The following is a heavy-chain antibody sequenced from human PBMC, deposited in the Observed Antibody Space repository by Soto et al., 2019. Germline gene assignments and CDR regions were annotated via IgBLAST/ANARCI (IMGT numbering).Heavy chain of an antibody. CDR2: IIVASGNT. CDR3: ASEVYSGGDCCHFDD. D-gene: IGHD2-21*02. J-gene: IGHJ4*02. Sequence: SVKVSCKTSGFTFSNPAVQWVRQARGQRLEWIGWIIVASGNTNNPQKLQERDTITRDMSTNTAYMELSSLRSEDTAVYYCASEVYSGGDCCHFDDWGQGTLVTVSS. V-gene: IGHV1-58*01. CDR1: GFTFSNPA.